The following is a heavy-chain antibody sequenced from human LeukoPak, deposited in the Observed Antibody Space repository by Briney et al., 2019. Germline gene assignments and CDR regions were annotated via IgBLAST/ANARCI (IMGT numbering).Heavy chain of an antibody. CDR1: GFIFGAYA. V-gene: IGHV3-30*04. J-gene: IGHJ4*02. Sequence: PGGSLRLTCAASGFIFGAYALHWVRQAPGKVLEWVAVISYDGSNKYYVDSVKGRITISRDKSKNTVYLQMNSLRVEDTAVYYCARDAGTDGTYFDYWGQGTLVTVSS. D-gene: IGHD1-1*01. CDR2: ISYDGSNK. CDR3: ARDAGTDGTYFDY.